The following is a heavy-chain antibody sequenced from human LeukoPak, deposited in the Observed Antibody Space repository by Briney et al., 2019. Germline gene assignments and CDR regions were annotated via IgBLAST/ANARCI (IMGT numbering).Heavy chain of an antibody. CDR1: GGSISSGSYY. V-gene: IGHV4-39*07. D-gene: IGHD5-12*01. CDR2: LYYSGST. Sequence: SETLSLTCTVSGGSISSGSYYWGGIRQPPGKGLEWIGSLYYSGSTYYNPSLKSRVTISVDTSKNQFSLQLRSVTAADTAVYYCARSGSGYLRYYFDYWGQGTLVTVSS. CDR3: ARSGSGYLRYYFDY. J-gene: IGHJ4*02.